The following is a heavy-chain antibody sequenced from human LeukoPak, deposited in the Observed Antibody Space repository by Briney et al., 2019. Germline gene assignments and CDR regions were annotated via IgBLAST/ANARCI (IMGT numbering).Heavy chain of an antibody. D-gene: IGHD3-22*01. V-gene: IGHV6-1*01. J-gene: IGHJ6*02. CDR1: GDSVSSNSAA. Sequence: SQTLSLTCALSGDSVSSNSAAWNWIRQSPSRGLEWLGRTYYRSKWYNDYAVSVKSRITINPDTSKNQFSLQLNSVTPEDTAVYYCARDLDYYDSSGYYKYYYYGMDVWGQGTTVTVSS. CDR3: ARDLDYYDSSGYYKYYYYGMDV. CDR2: TYYRSKWYN.